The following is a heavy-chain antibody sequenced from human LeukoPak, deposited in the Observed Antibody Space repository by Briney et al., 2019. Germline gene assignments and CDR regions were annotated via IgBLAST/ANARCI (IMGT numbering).Heavy chain of an antibody. CDR1: GFTFSSYE. CDR3: ARTYYYDTVLLDY. D-gene: IGHD3-22*01. CDR2: ISSSGSTI. V-gene: IGHV3-48*03. Sequence: PGGSLRLSCAASGFTFSSYEMNWVRQAPGKGLEWVSYISSSGSTIYYADSEKGRFTISRDNAKNSLYLQMNSLRAEDTAVYYCARTYYYDTVLLDYWGQGTLVTVSS. J-gene: IGHJ4*02.